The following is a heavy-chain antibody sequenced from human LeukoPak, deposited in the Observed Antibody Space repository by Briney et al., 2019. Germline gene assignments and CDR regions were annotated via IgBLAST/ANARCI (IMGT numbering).Heavy chain of an antibody. V-gene: IGHV3-23*01. CDR3: ARGRTVTNDFDL. D-gene: IGHD4-17*01. CDR2: VRASGVGT. Sequence: GGSLRLSCAASGFTFSDHVMSWVRQAPGKGLEWVSSVRASGVGTHYADSVKGRFTISRDNSKNTLYLQMNSLRVEDTAVYYCARGRTVTNDFDLWGRGTLLTVSS. J-gene: IGHJ2*01. CDR1: GFTFSDHV.